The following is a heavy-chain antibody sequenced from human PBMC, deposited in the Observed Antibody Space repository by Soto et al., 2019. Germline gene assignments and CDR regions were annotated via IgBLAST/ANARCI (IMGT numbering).Heavy chain of an antibody. CDR1: GGSISSGDYY. CDR3: ARVSSRMINAFDI. D-gene: IGHD3-16*01. J-gene: IGHJ3*02. CDR2: IYYSGSA. Sequence: QVQLQESRPGLVKPSQTLSLTCTVSGGSISSGDYYWTWIRQPPGKGMEWIGYIYYSGSAYYNQSLKSQVTISVDTSKNQFSLKLSSVTAADTAVYYCARVSSRMINAFDIWGQGTMVTVSS. V-gene: IGHV4-30-4*01.